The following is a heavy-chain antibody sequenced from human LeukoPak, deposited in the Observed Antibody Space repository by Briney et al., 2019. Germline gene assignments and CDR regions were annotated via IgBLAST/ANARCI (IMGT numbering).Heavy chain of an antibody. CDR3: ARDTYYYDSSGHPDY. CDR1: GYTFTNYG. D-gene: IGHD3-22*01. J-gene: IGHJ4*02. CDR2: ISVYNGNT. V-gene: IGHV1-18*01. Sequence: ASVKVSCKDSGYTFTNYGISRVRQVPRQGLEWMGWISVYNGNTNYAQKLQGRVTMATDTSTSTAYMELRGLRSDDTAVYYCARDTYYYDSSGHPDYWGQGTLVTV.